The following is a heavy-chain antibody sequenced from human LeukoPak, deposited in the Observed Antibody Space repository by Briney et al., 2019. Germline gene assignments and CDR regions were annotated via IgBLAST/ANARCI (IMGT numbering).Heavy chain of an antibody. D-gene: IGHD6-19*01. CDR1: GFTVSSNY. J-gene: IGHJ2*01. V-gene: IGHV3-53*01. CDR3: ARAPSGWSDFWYFDL. Sequence: GGSLRLSCAASGFTVSSNYMTWVRQAPGKGLEWVSLIYSGGVTYYADSVKGRFIISRDNSKNTLFLQMNSLRAEDTAVYYCARAPSGWSDFWYFDLWGRGTLVTVSS. CDR2: IYSGGVT.